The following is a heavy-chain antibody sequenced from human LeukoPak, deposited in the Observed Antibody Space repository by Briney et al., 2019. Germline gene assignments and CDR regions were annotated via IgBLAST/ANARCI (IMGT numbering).Heavy chain of an antibody. J-gene: IGHJ3*02. D-gene: IGHD2-2*01. CDR1: GDSISSYH. Sequence: PSETLSLTCTVSGDSISSYHWSWIRQPAGKGLEWIGRIYPSGGINYNPSLKSRVTMSVDTSKNQFSLKLSSVTAADTAVYYCARDGGYCSSTSCYGAFDIWGQGTLVTVSS. CDR3: ARDGGYCSSTSCYGAFDI. V-gene: IGHV4-4*07. CDR2: IYPSGGI.